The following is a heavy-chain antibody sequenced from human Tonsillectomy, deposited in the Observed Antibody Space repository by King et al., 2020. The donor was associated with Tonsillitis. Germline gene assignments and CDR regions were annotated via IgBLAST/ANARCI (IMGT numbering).Heavy chain of an antibody. CDR2: INTNTGNP. CDR3: AREPPPGHYDFWSGYYDTPLYYYYGMDV. CDR1: GYTFTSYA. V-gene: IGHV7-4-1*01. D-gene: IGHD3-3*01. J-gene: IGHJ6*02. Sequence: QLVQSGSELKKPGASVKVSCKASGYTFTSYAMNWVRQAPGQGLEWMGWINTNTGNPTYAQGFTGRFVFSLDTSVSTAYLQICRLKAEDTAVYYCAREPPPGHYDFWSGYYDTPLYYYYGMDVWGQGTTVTVSS.